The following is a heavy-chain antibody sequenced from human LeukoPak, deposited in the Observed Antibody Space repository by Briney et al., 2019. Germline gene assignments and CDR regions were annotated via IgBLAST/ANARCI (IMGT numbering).Heavy chain of an antibody. CDR2: IYTSGST. CDR3: ALGDYDSSGYFDY. J-gene: IGHJ4*02. D-gene: IGHD3-22*01. V-gene: IGHV4-61*02. Sequence: PSETLSLTCTVSGGSISSGSYYWSWIRQPAGKGLEWIGRIYTSGSTNYNPSLKSRVTISVDTSKNQFSLKLSSVTAADTAVYYCALGDYDSSGYFDYWGQGTLVTVSS. CDR1: GGSISSGSYY.